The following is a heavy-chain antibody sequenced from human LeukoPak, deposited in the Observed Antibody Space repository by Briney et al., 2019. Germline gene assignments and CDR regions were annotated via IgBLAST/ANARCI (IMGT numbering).Heavy chain of an antibody. J-gene: IGHJ3*02. Sequence: GGSLRLSCAASGFTFRSYAMSWVRKAPGKGVEWVSAISGSGGSTYYADSVKGRFTISRDNSKNTLYLQMNSLRAEDTAVYYCAKARKARLMITFGGVIVDAFDIWGQGTMVTVSS. CDR2: ISGSGGST. CDR1: GFTFRSYA. CDR3: AKARKARLMITFGGVIVDAFDI. D-gene: IGHD3-16*02. V-gene: IGHV3-23*01.